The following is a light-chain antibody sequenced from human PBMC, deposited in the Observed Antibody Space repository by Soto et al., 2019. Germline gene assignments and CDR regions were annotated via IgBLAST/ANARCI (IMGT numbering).Light chain of an antibody. CDR2: DDN. CDR3: VSRDSSVSAYG. Sequence: QSVLTEPPSVTAAPGQKVTISCSGSSANIGGNSVSWYQQLPGTAPKLLSYDDNKRPTGIPDRFSGSKSGTSDTLCITGFQTGDEADYYCVSRDSSVSAYGFGSWTSVTVL. CDR1: SANIGGNS. J-gene: IGLJ1*01. V-gene: IGLV1-51*01.